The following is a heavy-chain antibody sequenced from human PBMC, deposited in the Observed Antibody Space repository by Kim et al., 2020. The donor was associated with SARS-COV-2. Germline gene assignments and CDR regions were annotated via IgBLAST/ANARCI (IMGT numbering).Heavy chain of an antibody. V-gene: IGHV3-23*01. CDR3: AKETQQAN. Sequence: GGSLRLSCAASGFTFSSYVMSWVRQAPGKGLEWVSSIGGSGVPTNYADSVKGRFTISRDSSKNTLFLQMNSLRADDTAVYYCAKETQQANWGQGTLVTVSS. CDR2: IGGSGVPT. CDR1: GFTFSSYV. D-gene: IGHD6-13*01. J-gene: IGHJ4*02.